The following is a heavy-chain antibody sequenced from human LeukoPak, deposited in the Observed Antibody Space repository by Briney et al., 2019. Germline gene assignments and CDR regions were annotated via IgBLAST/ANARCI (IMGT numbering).Heavy chain of an antibody. CDR3: ARGGAREYYDSSGYYIY. J-gene: IGHJ4*02. V-gene: IGHV4-59*01. CDR2: IYYSGST. Sequence: SETLSLTCTVSGGSISSYYWSWIRQPPGKGLEWIGYIYYSGSTNYNPSLKSRVTISIDRSKNQFSLKLNSVTAADTAVYYCARGGAREYYDSSGYYIYWGQGALVTVSS. CDR1: GGSISSYY. D-gene: IGHD3-22*01.